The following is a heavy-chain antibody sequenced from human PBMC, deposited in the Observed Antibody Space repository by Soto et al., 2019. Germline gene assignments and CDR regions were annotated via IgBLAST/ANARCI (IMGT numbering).Heavy chain of an antibody. CDR3: ARVEAAAGTRYFDY. D-gene: IGHD6-13*01. CDR1: GFTVSSNY. Sequence: VQLVESGGGLVQPGGSLRLSCAASGFTVSSNYMSWVRQAPGKGLEWVSVIYSGGSTYYADSVKGRFTISRDNSKNTLYLQMNSLRAEDTAVYYCARVEAAAGTRYFDYWGQGTLVTVSS. J-gene: IGHJ4*02. CDR2: IYSGGST. V-gene: IGHV3-66*01.